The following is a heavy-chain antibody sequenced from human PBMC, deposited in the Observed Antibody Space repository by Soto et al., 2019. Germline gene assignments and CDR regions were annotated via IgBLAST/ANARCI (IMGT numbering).Heavy chain of an antibody. D-gene: IGHD6-19*01. Sequence: EVQLVESGGGLVQPGGSLRLSCAASGFSFSSYWMSWVRQAPGKGLEWVANIKQDGSEKYYVDSVKGRFTISRDNAKNSVYLQRNSLRAEDTAVSYCARGRYSSGWYPEYNWFDPWGQGTLITVSS. CDR1: GFSFSSYW. J-gene: IGHJ5*02. CDR2: IKQDGSEK. CDR3: ARGRYSSGWYPEYNWFDP. V-gene: IGHV3-7*01.